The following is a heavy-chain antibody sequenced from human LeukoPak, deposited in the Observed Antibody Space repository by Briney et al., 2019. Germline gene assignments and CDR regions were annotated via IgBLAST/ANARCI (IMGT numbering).Heavy chain of an antibody. V-gene: IGHV4-4*07. CDR3: AKTAKYYYGSETYFFFEE. CDR1: GASISTYY. CDR2: IKTSGST. D-gene: IGHD3-10*01. J-gene: IGHJ4*02. Sequence: SEILSLTCTVSGASISTYYWSWIRQPVGKGLKWIGHIKTSGSTHYNPSLRSRVSMSVDTSKNHFSLNLTSVTAADTAVYYCAKTAKYYYGSETYFFFEEWGQGTLVTVSS.